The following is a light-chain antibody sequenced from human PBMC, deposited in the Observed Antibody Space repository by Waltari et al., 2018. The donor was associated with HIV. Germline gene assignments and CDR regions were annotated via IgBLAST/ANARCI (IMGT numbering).Light chain of an antibody. V-gene: IGKV2-40*01. Sequence: DIVMTQTPLSLPVTPGEPASISCRSSQSLFARDAGNTYLDWYLQKPGQSPQPLIYALSNRASGVPDMFSGSGSGTDFTLKISRVEAEDVGVYYCMQLIEFPLTSGGGTKVEIK. J-gene: IGKJ4*01. CDR2: ALS. CDR1: QSLFARDAGNTY. CDR3: MQLIEFPLT.